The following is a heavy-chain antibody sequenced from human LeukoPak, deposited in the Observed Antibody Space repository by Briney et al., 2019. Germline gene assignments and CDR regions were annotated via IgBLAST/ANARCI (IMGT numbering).Heavy chain of an antibody. CDR1: GFTFSSYA. CDR3: ARWRIRLWYILDY. CDR2: ISYDGSNK. V-gene: IGHV3-30-3*01. D-gene: IGHD5-18*01. Sequence: PGGSLRLSCAASGFTFSSYAMHWVRQAPGKGLEWVAVISYDGSNKYYADSVKGRFTISRDNSKNTLYLQMNSLRAEDTAVYYCARWRIRLWYILDYWGQGTLVTVSS. J-gene: IGHJ4*02.